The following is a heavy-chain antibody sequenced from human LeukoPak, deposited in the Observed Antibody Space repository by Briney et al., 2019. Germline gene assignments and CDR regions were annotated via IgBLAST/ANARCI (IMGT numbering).Heavy chain of an antibody. Sequence: GGSLRLSCAASGFTFSSYAMHWVRQAPGKGLVWVSRINSDGSRTNYADSVKGRFTISRDNAKNTLYLRMNSLRAEDTAVYYCARGGHSAVAGATGLDAFDIWGQGTMVTVSS. V-gene: IGHV3-74*01. CDR1: GFTFSSYA. CDR3: ARGGHSAVAGATGLDAFDI. CDR2: INSDGSRT. D-gene: IGHD6-19*01. J-gene: IGHJ3*02.